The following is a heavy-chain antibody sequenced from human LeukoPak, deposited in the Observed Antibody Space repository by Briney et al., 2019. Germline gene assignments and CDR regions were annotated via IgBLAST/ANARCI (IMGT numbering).Heavy chain of an antibody. Sequence: SETLSLTCTVSGGSISSGSYYWSWIRQPAGKGLEWIGRIYTSGSTYSNLSLKSRVTISVDTSKNQFSLKLSSVTAADTAVYYCARGLDTNDWSDAFDIWGQGTMVTVSS. CDR2: IYTSGST. D-gene: IGHD2-21*01. CDR1: GGSISSGSYY. J-gene: IGHJ3*02. CDR3: ARGLDTNDWSDAFDI. V-gene: IGHV4-61*02.